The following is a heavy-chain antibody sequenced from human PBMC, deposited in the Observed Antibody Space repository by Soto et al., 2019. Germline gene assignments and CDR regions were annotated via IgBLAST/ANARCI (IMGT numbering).Heavy chain of an antibody. V-gene: IGHV4-39*01. CDR1: GGSISSSSYY. D-gene: IGHD2-2*01. Sequence: SETLSLTCTVSGGSISSSSYYWGWIRQPPGKGLEWIGSIYYSGSTYYNPSLKSRVTISVDTSKNQFSLKLSSVTAADTAVYYCARHVQDSLLPAAPYYYYYYMDVWGKGTTVTVSS. CDR2: IYYSGST. J-gene: IGHJ6*03. CDR3: ARHVQDSLLPAAPYYYYYYMDV.